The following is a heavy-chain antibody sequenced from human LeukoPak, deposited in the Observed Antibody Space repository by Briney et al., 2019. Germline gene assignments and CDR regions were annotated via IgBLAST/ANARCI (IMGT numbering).Heavy chain of an antibody. V-gene: IGHV4-38-2*01. CDR1: GYSISSGYY. D-gene: IGHD1-14*01. Sequence: KTSETLSLTCAVSGYSISSGYYWGWIRQPPGKGLEWIGSIYHSGSTYYNPSLKSRVTISVDTSKNQFSLKLSSVTAADTAMYYCARRPESPITGFDFWGQGALVAVSS. CDR2: IYHSGST. CDR3: ARRPESPITGFDF. J-gene: IGHJ4*02.